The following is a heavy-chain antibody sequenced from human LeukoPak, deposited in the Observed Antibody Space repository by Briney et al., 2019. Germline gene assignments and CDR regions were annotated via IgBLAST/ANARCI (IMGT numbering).Heavy chain of an antibody. D-gene: IGHD3-9*01. Sequence: SQTLSLTCTVSGGSISSGSYYWSWIRQPAGKGLEWIGYIYYSGSTNYNPSLRSRVTISVDTSKNQFSLKLSSVTAADTAVYYCAREKYYDILTGLMDVWGKGTTVTVSS. CDR1: GGSISSGSYY. CDR3: AREKYYDILTGLMDV. V-gene: IGHV4-61*10. CDR2: IYYSGST. J-gene: IGHJ6*04.